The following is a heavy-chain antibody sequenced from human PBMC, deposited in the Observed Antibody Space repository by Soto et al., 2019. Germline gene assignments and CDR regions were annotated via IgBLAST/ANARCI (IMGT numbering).Heavy chain of an antibody. CDR3: ARHGGLYGDFSFDY. CDR1: GASLTHYY. CDR2: VYYSGST. D-gene: IGHD4-17*01. V-gene: IGHV4-59*08. J-gene: IGHJ4*02. Sequence: QVQLQESGPGLVKPSETLSLTCTVSGASLTHYYWGWIRQPPGKGLEWIGYVYYSGSTNYNPSLKSRVTISVDTSKNQFSPKLSSVTAADTAVYYCARHGGLYGDFSFDYWGQGTLVTVSS.